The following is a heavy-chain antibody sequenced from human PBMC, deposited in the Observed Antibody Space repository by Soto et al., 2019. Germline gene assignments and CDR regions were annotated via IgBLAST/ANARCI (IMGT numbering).Heavy chain of an antibody. V-gene: IGHV4-30-4*01. CDR2: IYYSGST. J-gene: IGHJ5*02. CDR3: ARGWEQLVWDPAGNWFDP. Sequence: PSETLSLTCTVSGGSISSGDYYWSWIRQPPGKGLEWIGYIYYSGSTYYNPSLKSRVTISVDTSKNQFSLKLSSVTAADTAVYYCARGWEQLVWDPAGNWFDPWGQGTLVTVSS. CDR1: GGSISSGDYY. D-gene: IGHD6-13*01.